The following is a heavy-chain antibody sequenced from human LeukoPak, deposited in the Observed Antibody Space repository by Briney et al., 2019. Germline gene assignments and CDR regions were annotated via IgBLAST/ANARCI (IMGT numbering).Heavy chain of an antibody. J-gene: IGHJ4*02. CDR2: ISYDGSNK. CDR1: GFTFSSYA. V-gene: IGHV3-30*04. CDR3: AKAPPYKKYFDY. Sequence: SGRSLRLSCAASGFTFSSYAMHWVRQAPGKGLEWVAVISYDGSNKYYADSVKGRFTISRDNSKNTLYLQMNSLRAEDTAVYYCAKAPPYKKYFDYWGQGTLVTVSS. D-gene: IGHD1-1*01.